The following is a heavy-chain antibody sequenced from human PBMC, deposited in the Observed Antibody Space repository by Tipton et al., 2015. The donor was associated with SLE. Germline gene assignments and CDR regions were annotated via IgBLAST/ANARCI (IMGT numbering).Heavy chain of an antibody. Sequence: TLSLTCAVYGGSFSGYYWSWIRQPAGKGLEWIGHIYTSGSTNYNPSLKSRVTISVDTSKNQFSLKLSSVTAADTAVYYCARRLGSWSIDYWGQGTLVTVSS. J-gene: IGHJ4*02. CDR2: IYTSGST. D-gene: IGHD6-13*01. CDR1: GGSFSGYY. CDR3: ARRLGSWSIDY. V-gene: IGHV4-59*10.